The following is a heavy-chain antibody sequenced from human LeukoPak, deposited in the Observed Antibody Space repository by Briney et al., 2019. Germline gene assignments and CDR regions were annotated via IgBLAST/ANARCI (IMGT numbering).Heavy chain of an antibody. V-gene: IGHV3-30*18. CDR3: AKEYYSGYDYQYFQH. J-gene: IGHJ1*01. D-gene: IGHD5-12*01. CDR2: ISYDGSNK. CDR1: GFTFSSYG. Sequence: PGGSLRLSCAASGFTFSSYGMHWVRQAPGKGLEWVAVISYDGSNKYYADSVKGRFTISRDNSKNTLYLQMNSLRAEDAAVYYCAKEYYSGYDYQYFQHWGQGTLVTVSS.